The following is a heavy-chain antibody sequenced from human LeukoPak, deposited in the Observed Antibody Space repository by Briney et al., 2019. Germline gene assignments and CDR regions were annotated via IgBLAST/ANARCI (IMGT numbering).Heavy chain of an antibody. CDR3: ARVPGGYSSSWYGSYDAFDI. Sequence: PGGSLRLSCAASAFTFSDYSMSWIHQAPGKGLEWVSYISSSGLTIHYADSVKGRFTISRDNAKNSLYLQVNSLRAEDTAVYYCARVPGGYSSSWYGSYDAFDIWGQGTMVTVSS. CDR1: AFTFSDYS. CDR2: ISSSGLTI. V-gene: IGHV3-11*04. D-gene: IGHD6-13*01. J-gene: IGHJ3*02.